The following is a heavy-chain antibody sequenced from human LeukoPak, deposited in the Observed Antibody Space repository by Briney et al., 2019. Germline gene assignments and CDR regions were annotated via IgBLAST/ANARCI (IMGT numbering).Heavy chain of an antibody. CDR2: ISGSGGST. J-gene: IGHJ6*02. Sequence: PGGSLRLSCAASGFTFSSYAMSWVRQAPGKGLEWVSAISGSGGSTYYADSVKGRFTISRDNSKNTLYLQMNSLRAEDTAVYYCAKAGGSGSSYYGMDVWGQGTTVTVSS. V-gene: IGHV3-23*01. CDR1: GFTFSSYA. D-gene: IGHD3-10*01. CDR3: AKAGGSGSSYYGMDV.